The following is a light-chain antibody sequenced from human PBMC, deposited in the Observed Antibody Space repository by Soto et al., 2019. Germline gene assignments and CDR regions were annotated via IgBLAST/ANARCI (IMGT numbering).Light chain of an antibody. CDR3: GTFSTISTLV. CDR2: DVI. J-gene: IGLJ1*01. V-gene: IGLV2-14*03. CDR1: NTDVGAYDY. Sequence: QSALTQPASVSGSPGQSITISCSGTNTDVGAYDYVSWYQQHPGQAPNLILYDVINRPSGAADRFSGSKSGNTASLTISGLQAEDEAEYFCGTFSTISTLVCGAGTKVTVL.